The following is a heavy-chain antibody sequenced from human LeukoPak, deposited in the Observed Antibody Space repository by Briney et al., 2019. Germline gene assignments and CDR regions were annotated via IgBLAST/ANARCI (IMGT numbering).Heavy chain of an antibody. CDR2: ISSSGSTI. CDR1: GFTFSSYA. CDR3: ARESSTAMVTTYYYGMDV. Sequence: PGGSLRLSCAASGFTFSSYAMSWIRQAPGKGLEWVSYISSSGSTIYYADSVKGRFTISRDNAKNSLYLQMNSLRAEDTAVYYCARESSTAMVTTYYYGMDVWGQGTTVTVSS. J-gene: IGHJ6*02. V-gene: IGHV3-11*01. D-gene: IGHD5-18*01.